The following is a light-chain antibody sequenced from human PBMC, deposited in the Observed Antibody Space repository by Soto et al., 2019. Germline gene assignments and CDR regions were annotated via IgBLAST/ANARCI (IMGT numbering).Light chain of an antibody. V-gene: IGKV3-20*01. CDR1: QSVTNNF. J-gene: IGKJ2*01. CDR3: QQYITLPHT. CDR2: GIS. Sequence: ENVLTQSPGTLSLSPGEGATLSCRASQSVTNNFFAWYQQRPGQAPRLLIYGISNRATGIPDRFSGSGSGTDFTLTISRLEPEDFVVYYCQQYITLPHTFGQGTKLEVK.